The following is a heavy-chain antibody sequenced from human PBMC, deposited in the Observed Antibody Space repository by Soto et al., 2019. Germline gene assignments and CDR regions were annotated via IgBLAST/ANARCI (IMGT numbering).Heavy chain of an antibody. J-gene: IGHJ6*02. D-gene: IGHD6-13*01. CDR1: GGSISSYY. CDR2: IYYSGST. Sequence: SETLSLTCTVSGGSISSYYWSWIRQPPGQGLEWIGYIYYSGSTNYNPSLKSRVTMSVDTSKNQFSMKLSSVTAADTAGYYCARDKAIAAAGTDYYYGMDVWGQGTTVTVSS. CDR3: ARDKAIAAAGTDYYYGMDV. V-gene: IGHV4-59*12.